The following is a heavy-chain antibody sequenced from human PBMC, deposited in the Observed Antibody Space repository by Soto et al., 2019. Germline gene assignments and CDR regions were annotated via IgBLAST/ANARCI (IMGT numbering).Heavy chain of an antibody. D-gene: IGHD3-22*01. CDR3: ARAPRAVVSLFLDY. V-gene: IGHV3-33*01. Sequence: GGSLRLSCAASGFTFSSSCMHWVRQVPGKGLEWVAVIWYDGSRKYYGDSVKGRFTISRDNSENTLYLQMNSLRVDDTAVYYCARAPRAVVSLFLDYWGQGTLVTVSS. J-gene: IGHJ4*02. CDR2: IWYDGSRK. CDR1: GFTFSSSC.